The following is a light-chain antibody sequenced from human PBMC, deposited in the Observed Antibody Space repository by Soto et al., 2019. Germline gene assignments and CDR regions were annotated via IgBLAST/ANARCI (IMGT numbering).Light chain of an antibody. V-gene: IGKV1-5*03. CDR1: QSISSW. CDR2: KAS. Sequence: DIQMTQSPSTLSASVGDRVTITCRASQSISSWLAWYQQKPGKAPKLLIYKASSLESGVPSRFSGSGSVTEFTLNISSLQPDDFATYYCQQYNSYSGYTFGQGTKLEIK. CDR3: QQYNSYSGYT. J-gene: IGKJ2*01.